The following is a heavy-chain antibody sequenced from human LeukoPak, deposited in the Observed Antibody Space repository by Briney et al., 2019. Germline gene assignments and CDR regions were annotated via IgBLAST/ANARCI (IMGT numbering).Heavy chain of an antibody. J-gene: IGHJ4*02. D-gene: IGHD3-22*01. CDR2: VSSSGDYK. Sequence: GGSLRLSCAASGFSFSFYSMNWVRQAPGKGLEWVSSVSSSGDYKYYADSLKGRFTISRDNAKKSLYLQMNSLRAEDTAVYYCARGKYDSSGYPLLGFDYWGQGTLVTVSS. CDR3: ARGKYDSSGYPLLGFDY. CDR1: GFSFSFYS. V-gene: IGHV3-21*01.